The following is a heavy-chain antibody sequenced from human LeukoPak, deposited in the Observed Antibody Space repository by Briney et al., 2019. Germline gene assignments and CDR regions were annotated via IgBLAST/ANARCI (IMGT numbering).Heavy chain of an antibody. CDR2: IYTSGTT. CDR1: GGSFSTYY. CDR3: ARRTWTNPRFDY. Sequence: SETLSLTCTVSGGSFSTYYWSWIRQPAGKGLEWIGHIYTSGTTNYNPSLKSRVTMSIDTSKNQFSLKLSSVTAADTAVYYCARRTWTNPRFDYWGQGTLVTVSS. D-gene: IGHD1-1*01. J-gene: IGHJ4*02. V-gene: IGHV4-4*07.